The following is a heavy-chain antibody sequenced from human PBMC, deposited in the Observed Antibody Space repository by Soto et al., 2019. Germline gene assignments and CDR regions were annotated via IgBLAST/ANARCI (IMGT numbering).Heavy chain of an antibody. D-gene: IGHD6-13*01. V-gene: IGHV3-33*01. CDR1: GFTFSSYG. CDR3: ARVAAAGFYYYYYMDV. J-gene: IGHJ6*03. Sequence: QVQLVESGGGVVQPGRSLRLSCAASGFTFSSYGMHWVRQAPGKGLEWVAVIWYDGSNKYYADSVKGRFTISRDNSKNTLYLQMNSLRAEDTAVYYCARVAAAGFYYYYYMDVWGKGTTVTVSS. CDR2: IWYDGSNK.